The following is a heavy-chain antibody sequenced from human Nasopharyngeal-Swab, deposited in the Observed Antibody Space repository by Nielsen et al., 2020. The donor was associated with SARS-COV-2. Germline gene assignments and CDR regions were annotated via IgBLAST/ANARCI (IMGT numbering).Heavy chain of an antibody. J-gene: IGHJ5*02. Sequence: WVRQAPGQRLEWMGWINAGNGNAKYSQKFQGRVTIIRDTSASTAYMELSSLRSEDTAVYYCARDTGDCSGGSCYPGRFDPWGQGTLVTVSS. CDR3: ARDTGDCSGGSCYPGRFDP. V-gene: IGHV1-3*01. D-gene: IGHD2-15*01. CDR2: INAGNGNA.